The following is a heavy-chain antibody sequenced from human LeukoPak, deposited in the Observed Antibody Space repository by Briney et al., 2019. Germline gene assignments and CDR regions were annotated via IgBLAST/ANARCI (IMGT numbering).Heavy chain of an antibody. CDR3: ASSSGHLDY. V-gene: IGHV3-21*01. CDR1: GFTFSSYS. CDR2: ISSSSSYI. Sequence: PGGSLRLSCAASGFTFSSYSMNWVRQAPGKGLEWVSSISSSSSYIYYADSVKGRFTVFRDNAKNSVYLQMNTLRGEDTAVYYCASSSGHLDYWGQGTLVTVSS. J-gene: IGHJ4*02. D-gene: IGHD3-22*01.